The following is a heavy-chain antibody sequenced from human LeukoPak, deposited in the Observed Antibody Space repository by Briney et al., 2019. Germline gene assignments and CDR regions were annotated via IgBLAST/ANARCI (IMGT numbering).Heavy chain of an antibody. D-gene: IGHD3-22*01. J-gene: IGHJ3*02. CDR2: IRYDGSNK. CDR3: ARVRGGITMIVVVITTSTFDI. CDR1: GFTFSSYG. V-gene: IGHV3-30*02. Sequence: GGSLRLSCAASGFTFSSYGMHWVRQAPGKGLEWVAFIRYDGSNKYYADSVKGRFTISRDNSKNTLYLQMNSLRAEDTAVYYCARVRGGITMIVVVITTSTFDIWGQGTMVTVSS.